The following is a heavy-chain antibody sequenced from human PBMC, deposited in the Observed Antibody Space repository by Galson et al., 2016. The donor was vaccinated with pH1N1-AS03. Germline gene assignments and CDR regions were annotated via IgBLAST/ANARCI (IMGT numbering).Heavy chain of an antibody. J-gene: IGHJ5*02. CDR1: GFTLSHYG. CDR3: ARESRGVGAIAVGFDP. V-gene: IGHV3-30*01. Sequence: SLRLSCAASGFTLSHYGMHWVRQAPGKGLEWVAVVSHDGTNKYYGDSVKGRFTISRDNSKNTLYLQVNGLRPEDTGVYYCARESRGVGAIAVGFDPWGQGTMVTVSS. D-gene: IGHD1-26*01. CDR2: VSHDGTNK.